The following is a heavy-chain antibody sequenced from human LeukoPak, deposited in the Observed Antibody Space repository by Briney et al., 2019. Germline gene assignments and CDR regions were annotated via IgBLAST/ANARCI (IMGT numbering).Heavy chain of an antibody. CDR3: ARDEESSGYTFDY. CDR1: GGSISSYY. CDR2: VYYSGST. Sequence: SETLSLTCTVSGGSISSYYWSWIRQPPGKGLEWIGYVYYSGSTNYNPSLKSRVTISVDTSKNQFSLKLSSVTAAGTAVYYCARDEESSGYTFDYWGQGTLVTVSS. V-gene: IGHV4-59*01. D-gene: IGHD3-22*01. J-gene: IGHJ4*02.